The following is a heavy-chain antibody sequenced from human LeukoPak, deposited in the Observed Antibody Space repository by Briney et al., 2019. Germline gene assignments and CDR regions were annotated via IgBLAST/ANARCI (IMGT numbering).Heavy chain of an antibody. CDR1: GYTFTGYY. V-gene: IGHV1-2*02. CDR2: INPNTAGT. D-gene: IGHD4-17*01. J-gene: IGHJ6*03. CDR3: ATSAGDYKAGYYYYLGV. Sequence: ASVKVSCKASGYTFTGYYFHWVRQAPGQGLEWMGWINPNTAGTNYAQKFLGRVTLTWDTSISTAYMELNRLTSDDMAVYFCATSAGDYKAGYYYYLGVWGKGTSVTVSS.